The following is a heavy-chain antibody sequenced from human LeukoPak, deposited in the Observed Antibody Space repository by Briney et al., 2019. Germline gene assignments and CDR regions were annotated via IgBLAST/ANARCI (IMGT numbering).Heavy chain of an antibody. V-gene: IGHV4-31*03. CDR1: GGSISRGGYH. CDR2: IYYSGST. D-gene: IGHD2-21*02. CDR3: AREGFCGGDCYLFDY. Sequence: SETLSLTCTVSGGSISRGGYHWSWIRQHPGKGLEWIGNIYYSGSTYYNPSLKSRVRISVDTSKNQFSLKLNSVTAADTAVYYCAREGFCGGDCYLFDYWGQGTLVTVSS. J-gene: IGHJ4*02.